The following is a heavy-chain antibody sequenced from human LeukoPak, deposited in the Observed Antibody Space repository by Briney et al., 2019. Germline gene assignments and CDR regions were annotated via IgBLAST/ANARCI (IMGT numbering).Heavy chain of an antibody. CDR2: ISAYNGNT. V-gene: IGHV1-18*04. CDR1: GYTFTSYG. Sequence: ASVKVSCKASGYTFTSYGISWVRQAPGQGLEWVGWISAYNGNTNYAQKLQGRVTMTTDTSTSTAYMELRSLRSDDTAVYYCARDGDYYGSGSYQDYWGQGTLVTVSS. CDR3: ARDGDYYGSGSYQDY. J-gene: IGHJ4*02. D-gene: IGHD3-10*01.